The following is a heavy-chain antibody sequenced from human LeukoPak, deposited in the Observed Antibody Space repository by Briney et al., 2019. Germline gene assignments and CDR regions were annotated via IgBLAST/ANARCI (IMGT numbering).Heavy chain of an antibody. Sequence: SETLSLTCTVSGDSISNYYWSWIRQPAGKGLEWIGRIYTSGTTNYNPSLKSRVTMSVDTSKTQFSLRLSSVTAADTAVYYCARGSSGYFDYWGQGTLVTVSS. CDR3: ARGSSGYFDY. CDR1: GDSISNYY. V-gene: IGHV4-4*07. J-gene: IGHJ4*02. CDR2: IYTSGTT. D-gene: IGHD6-25*01.